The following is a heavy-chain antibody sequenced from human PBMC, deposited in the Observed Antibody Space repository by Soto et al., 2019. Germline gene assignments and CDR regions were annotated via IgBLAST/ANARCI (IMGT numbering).Heavy chain of an antibody. Sequence: ASVKVSCKASGGTFSSYAISWVRQAPGQGLEWMGGIIPIFGTANYAQKFRGRVTFTADESTSTAYMELSSLRSEDTAVYYCARSSSYCSSTSCLNFDYWGQGTLVTVSS. J-gene: IGHJ4*02. CDR2: IIPIFGTA. D-gene: IGHD2-2*01. CDR3: ARSSSYCSSTSCLNFDY. V-gene: IGHV1-69*13. CDR1: GGTFSSYA.